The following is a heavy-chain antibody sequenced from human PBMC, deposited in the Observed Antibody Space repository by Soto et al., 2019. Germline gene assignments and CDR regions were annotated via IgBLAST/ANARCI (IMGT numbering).Heavy chain of an antibody. V-gene: IGHV3-23*01. D-gene: IGHD6-19*01. CDR1: GFTFSSYA. J-gene: IGHJ4*02. Sequence: EVQLLESGGGLVQPGGSLRLSCAASGFTFSSYAMNWVRQAPGKGLEWVSAISGSGGNTYYADSVKGRFTISRDNSKNTLYLQMNSLRPEDAAVYYCAKDLGSSAWYPFDCWGQGTLVTVSS. CDR2: ISGSGGNT. CDR3: AKDLGSSAWYPFDC.